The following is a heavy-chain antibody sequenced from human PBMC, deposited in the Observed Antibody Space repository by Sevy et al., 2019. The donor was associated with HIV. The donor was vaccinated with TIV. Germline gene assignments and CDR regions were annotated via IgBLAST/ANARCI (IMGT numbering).Heavy chain of an antibody. CDR3: ATTKDYYESYGSPFDY. Sequence: ASVKVSCKVSGSTLSRLSMHWVRQVPGKGLEWMGSFDPEDGETIYARKFQGRVSMTEDTSTDTAYMELSSLRSEDTAVYYCATTKDYYESYGSPFDYWGQGTPVTVSS. V-gene: IGHV1-24*01. CDR2: FDPEDGET. J-gene: IGHJ4*02. D-gene: IGHD3-22*01. CDR1: GSTLSRLS.